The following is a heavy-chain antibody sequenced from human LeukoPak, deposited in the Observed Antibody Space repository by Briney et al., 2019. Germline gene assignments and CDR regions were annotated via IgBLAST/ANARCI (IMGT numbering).Heavy chain of an antibody. CDR2: IYYSGST. V-gene: IGHV4-59*01. CDR1: GGSISSYY. CDR3: ARDRGYDILTGYVPNYGMDV. D-gene: IGHD3-9*01. Sequence: PSETLSLTCTVSGGSISSYYWSWIRQPPGKGLEWIGYIYYSGSTNYNPSLKSRVTISVDTSKNQFSLKLSSVTAADTAVYYCARDRGYDILTGYVPNYGMDVWGQGATVTVSS. J-gene: IGHJ6*02.